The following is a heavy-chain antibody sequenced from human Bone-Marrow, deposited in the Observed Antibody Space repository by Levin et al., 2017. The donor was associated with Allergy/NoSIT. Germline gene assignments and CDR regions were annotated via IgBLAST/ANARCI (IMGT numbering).Heavy chain of an antibody. CDR2: IYWDDDK. V-gene: IGHV2-5*02. CDR3: ARDKRAATPYYLDD. D-gene: IGHD2-15*01. J-gene: IGHJ4*02. Sequence: SGPTLVKPTQTLTLTCTFSGFSLSTTGVGVGWIRQPPGEALEWLTLIYWDDDKRYSPSLKSRLTITKDASKNQVVLTMTNMKPVDTATYYCARDKRAATPYYLDDWGQGTLVTVSS. CDR1: GFSLSTTGVG.